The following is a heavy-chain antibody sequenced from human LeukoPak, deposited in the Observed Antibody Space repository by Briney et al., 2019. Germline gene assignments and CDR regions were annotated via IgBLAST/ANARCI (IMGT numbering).Heavy chain of an antibody. CDR2: IKQDGSEK. Sequence: GGSLRLSCAASGFTFSSYWMSWVRQAPGKGLEWVANIKQDGSEKYYVDSVKGRFTISRDNAKNSLYLQMNSLRAEDTAVYYCAKDSRQWLRSPFDYWGQGTLVTVSS. D-gene: IGHD5-12*01. CDR1: GFTFSSYW. J-gene: IGHJ4*02. V-gene: IGHV3-7*03. CDR3: AKDSRQWLRSPFDY.